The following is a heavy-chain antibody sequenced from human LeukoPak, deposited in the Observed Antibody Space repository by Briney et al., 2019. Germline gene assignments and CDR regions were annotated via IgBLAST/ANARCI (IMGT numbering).Heavy chain of an antibody. J-gene: IGHJ5*02. CDR1: GGTFSSYA. D-gene: IGHD2-2*01. CDR3: ARDHSQLLRNWFDP. V-gene: IGHV1-69*04. CDR2: IIPILGIA. Sequence: SVKVSCKASGGTFSSYAISWVRQAPGQGLEWMGRIIPILGIANYAQKFQGRVTITADKSTSTAYIELSSLRSEDTAVYYCARDHSQLLRNWFDPWGQGTLVTVSS.